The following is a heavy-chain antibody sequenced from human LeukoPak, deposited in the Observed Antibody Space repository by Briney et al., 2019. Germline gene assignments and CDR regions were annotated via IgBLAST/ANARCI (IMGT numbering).Heavy chain of an antibody. D-gene: IGHD3-22*01. CDR2: INHSGST. CDR3: ASGYYDSSGYRIYYFDY. CDR1: GGSFSGYY. J-gene: IGHJ4*02. Sequence: SETLSLTCAVYGGSFSGYYWSWIRQPPGKGLEWIGEINHSGSTNYNPSLKSRVTISVDTSKNQFSLKLSSVTAADTAVYYCASGYYDSSGYRIYYFDYWGQGALVTVSS. V-gene: IGHV4-34*01.